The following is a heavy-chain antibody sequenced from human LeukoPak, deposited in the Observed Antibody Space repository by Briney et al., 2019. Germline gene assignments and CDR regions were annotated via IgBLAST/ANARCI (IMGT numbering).Heavy chain of an antibody. J-gene: IGHJ4*02. D-gene: IGHD3-10*01. CDR2: INHSGCT. CDR1: GGSFSGYY. Sequence: SETLSLTCAVDGGSFSGYYWSWIRQPPGKGLEWIGEINHSGCTNYNPSLKSRVTISVDTSKNQFSLKLSSVTAADTAVYYCARVKPKPVLLWFGELYGYYFDYWGQGTLVTVSS. V-gene: IGHV4-34*01. CDR3: ARVKPKPVLLWFGELYGYYFDY.